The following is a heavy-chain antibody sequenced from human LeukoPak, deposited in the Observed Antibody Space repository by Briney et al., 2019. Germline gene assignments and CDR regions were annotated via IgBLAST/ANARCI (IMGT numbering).Heavy chain of an antibody. CDR2: TSYDGSNK. D-gene: IGHD6-19*01. CDR1: GFTFSTYA. J-gene: IGHJ4*02. CDR3: ARVVSSGWSLPLDY. V-gene: IGHV3-30-3*01. Sequence: GPLRLSCAASGFTFSTYAMHWVRQAPGKGREWVAATSYDGSNKYNADSVKGRFTISRDNSNSTLYLQMNSLRTEDTAVYYCARVVSSGWSLPLDYWGQGTLVTVSS.